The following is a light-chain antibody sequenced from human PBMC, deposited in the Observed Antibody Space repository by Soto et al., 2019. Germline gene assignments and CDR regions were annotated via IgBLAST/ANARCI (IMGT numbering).Light chain of an antibody. J-gene: IGKJ1*01. CDR2: EAS. CDR3: QKYNSAPRT. Sequence: EIVVTQSPATLSLSPGERATLSCRASQSVSSYLAWYQQKPGQAPRLLIYEASNRATGIPSRFSGSGSGTDFTLTISSLQPEDVATYYCQKYNSAPRTFGQGTKVDIK. V-gene: IGKV3-11*01. CDR1: QSVSSY.